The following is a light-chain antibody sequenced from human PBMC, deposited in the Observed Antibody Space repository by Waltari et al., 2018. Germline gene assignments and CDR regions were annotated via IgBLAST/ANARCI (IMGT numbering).Light chain of an antibody. Sequence: EIVMTQSPATLSVSPGETVTLSCRASQSVRTNLGWYQQRPGQPPRLLIYGASTRAISIPARFSGSGSGTEFTLSISSLQSEDVGVYDCQQYNIWAPDTFGQGTKLEIK. CDR1: QSVRTN. CDR2: GAS. CDR3: QQYNIWAPDT. V-gene: IGKV3-15*01. J-gene: IGKJ2*01.